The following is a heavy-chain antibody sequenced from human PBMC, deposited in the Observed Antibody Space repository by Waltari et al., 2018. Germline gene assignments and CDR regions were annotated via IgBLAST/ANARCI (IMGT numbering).Heavy chain of an antibody. D-gene: IGHD6-19*01. CDR1: GFTFSSYG. CDR2: RSYDGSNK. V-gene: IGHV3-30*18. J-gene: IGHJ1*01. CDR3: AKLGIAVVDFQH. Sequence: QVQLVESGGGVVQPGRSLRLSCAASGFTFSSYGMHWFRQAPGKGREWVEVRSYDGSNKYYADSVKGRFTISRDNSKNTLYLQMNSLRAEDTAVYYCAKLGIAVVDFQHWGQGTLVTVSS.